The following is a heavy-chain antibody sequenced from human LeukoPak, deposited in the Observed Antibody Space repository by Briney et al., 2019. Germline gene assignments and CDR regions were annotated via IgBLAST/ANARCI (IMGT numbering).Heavy chain of an antibody. CDR3: ASSGYDLSGFDY. V-gene: IGHV4-61*01. CDR1: GFSVSSGSYY. Sequence: SETLSLTCTVSGFSVSSGSYYWSWIRQPPGKGLEWIGYIYYSGSTNYNPSLKSRATISVDTSKNQFSLKLSSVTAADTAVYYCASSGYDLSGFDYWGQGTLVTVSS. D-gene: IGHD5-12*01. CDR2: IYYSGST. J-gene: IGHJ4*02.